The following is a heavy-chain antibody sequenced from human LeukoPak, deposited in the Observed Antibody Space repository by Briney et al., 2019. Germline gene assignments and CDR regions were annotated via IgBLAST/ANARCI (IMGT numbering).Heavy chain of an antibody. CDR1: GGSISSYY. D-gene: IGHD6-13*01. CDR3: ARHAESSSSWYVPDY. V-gene: IGHV4-59*01. J-gene: IGHJ4*02. CDR2: IYYSGTT. Sequence: NPSETLSLTCTVSGGSISSYYWSWIRQPPGKGLEWIGYIYYSGTTSYNPSLESRVIMSVDTTENQFSLKLSSVTAADTAVYYCARHAESSSSWYVPDYWGQGTLVTVSS.